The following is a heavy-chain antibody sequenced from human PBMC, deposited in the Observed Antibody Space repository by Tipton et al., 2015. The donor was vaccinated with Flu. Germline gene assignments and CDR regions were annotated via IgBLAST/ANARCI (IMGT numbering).Heavy chain of an antibody. J-gene: IGHJ4*02. CDR3: AKAGTGQPYYFDY. D-gene: IGHD1-1*01. V-gene: IGHV3-23*01. CDR2: ISGSGGST. Sequence: SLRLSCAASGFTFSSYAMGWVRQAPGKGLEWVSAISGSGGSTYYADSVKGRFTISRDNSKNTLYLQMNSLRAEDTAVYYCAKAGTGQPYYFDYWGQGTLVTVSS. CDR1: GFTFSSYA.